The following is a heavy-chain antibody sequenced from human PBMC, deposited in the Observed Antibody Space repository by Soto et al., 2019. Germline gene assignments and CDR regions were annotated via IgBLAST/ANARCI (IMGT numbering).Heavy chain of an antibody. V-gene: IGHV4-59*01. CDR1: GGSISSYF. D-gene: IGHD6-13*01. CDR3: ERDLEAVPRVFDD. J-gene: IGHJ4*02. CDR2: VYYTGTT. Sequence: SETLSLTCTVSGGSISSYFYIWVRQPPGKGLEWIGSVYYTGTTDYNPSLKSRVTISVDTSKTQFSLNLRSVTAADTAGYYCERDLEAVPRVFDDWGRGTLVTVS.